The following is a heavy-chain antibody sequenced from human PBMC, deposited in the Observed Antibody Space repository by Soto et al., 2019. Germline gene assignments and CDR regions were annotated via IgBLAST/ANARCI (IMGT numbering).Heavy chain of an antibody. Sequence: QVQLVQSGAEVKKPGSSVKVSCKASGGTFSSYAISWVRQAPGQGLEWMGGIIPICGTANYAEKFQGRVTVTADESTSTAYMELSSLRSEDTAVYYFARDSYCGGDCYPDYWGQGTLVTGSS. CDR1: GGTFSSYA. CDR3: ARDSYCGGDCYPDY. J-gene: IGHJ4*02. V-gene: IGHV1-69*01. CDR2: IIPICGTA. D-gene: IGHD2-21*02.